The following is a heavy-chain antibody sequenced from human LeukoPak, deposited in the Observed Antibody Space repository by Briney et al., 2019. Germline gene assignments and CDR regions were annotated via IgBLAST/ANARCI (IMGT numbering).Heavy chain of an antibody. V-gene: IGHV3-21*01. Sequence: PGGSLRLSCAASGFTFSSYSMNWVRQAPGKGLEWVSSISSSSSYIYYADSVKGRFTISRDNAKNSLYLQMNSLRAEDTAVYYCARDPGGVVAPPEYYYYGMDVWGKGTTVTVSS. D-gene: IGHD3-16*01. CDR1: GFTFSSYS. CDR2: ISSSSSYI. J-gene: IGHJ6*04. CDR3: ARDPGGVVAPPEYYYYGMDV.